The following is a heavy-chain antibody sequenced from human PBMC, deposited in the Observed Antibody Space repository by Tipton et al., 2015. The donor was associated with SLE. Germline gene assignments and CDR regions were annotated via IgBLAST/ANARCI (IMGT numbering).Heavy chain of an antibody. J-gene: IGHJ4*02. D-gene: IGHD3-22*01. CDR3: ARHFSLYDSSDF. CDR1: GYSFTSYW. V-gene: IGHV5-10-1*01. CDR2: IDPSDSYT. Sequence: QLVQSGAEVKKPGESLRISCKGSGYSFTSYWISWVRQMPGKGLEWMGRIDPSDSYTNYSPSFQGHVTISTDKTISTACLQWSSLKASDTAMFYCARHFSLYDSSDFWGQGTLVTVSS.